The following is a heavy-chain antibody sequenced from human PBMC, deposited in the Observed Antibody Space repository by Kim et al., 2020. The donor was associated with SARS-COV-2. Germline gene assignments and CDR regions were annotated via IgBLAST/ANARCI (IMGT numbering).Heavy chain of an antibody. V-gene: IGHV4-59*11. J-gene: IGHJ3*01. CDR3: ARELYYYDSSGYLRADALDL. CDR2: IYYSRNT. Sequence: SETLSLTCTVSGGIISSHYWSWTRNPPGKRMESNSDIYYSRNTTSNPSLKSPVTISVDTSKNQFSLKLSSVTAADTAVYYCARELYYYDSSGYLRADALDLSRQRTMGTV. D-gene: IGHD3-22*01. CDR1: GGIISSHY.